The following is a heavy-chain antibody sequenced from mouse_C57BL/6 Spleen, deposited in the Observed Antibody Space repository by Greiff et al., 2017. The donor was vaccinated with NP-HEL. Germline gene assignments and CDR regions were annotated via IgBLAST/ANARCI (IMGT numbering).Heavy chain of an antibody. D-gene: IGHD2-3*01. CDR1: GYTFTSYW. CDR3: ARDLIYDGYYKTLYYAMDY. J-gene: IGHJ4*01. Sequence: QVQLQQPGTELVKPGASVKLSCKASGYTFTSYWMHWVKQRPGQGLEWIGNINPSNGGTNYNEKFKSKATLTVDKSSSTAYMQLSSLTSEDSAVYYCARDLIYDGYYKTLYYAMDYWGQGTSVTVSS. V-gene: IGHV1-53*01. CDR2: INPSNGGT.